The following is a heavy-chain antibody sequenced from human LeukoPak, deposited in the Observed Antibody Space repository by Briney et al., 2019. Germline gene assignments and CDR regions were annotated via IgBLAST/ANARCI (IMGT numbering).Heavy chain of an antibody. V-gene: IGHV7-4-1*01. J-gene: IGHJ4*01. Sequence: ASVKVSCKASGYTFTRYAMNWLRQAPGQGLEWMGWINPNTGNPTYAQAFTGRFVFSLDTSVSTAYLQIGSLNTEDTAVYYCAIDQPVAGVSNFDSWGQEPWSPSPQ. CDR3: AIDQPVAGVSNFDS. CDR1: GYTFTRYA. CDR2: INPNTGNP. D-gene: IGHD6-19*01.